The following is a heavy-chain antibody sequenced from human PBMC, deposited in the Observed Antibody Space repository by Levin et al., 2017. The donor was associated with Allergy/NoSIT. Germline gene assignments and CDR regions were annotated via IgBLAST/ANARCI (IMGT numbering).Heavy chain of an antibody. V-gene: IGHV4-61*02. CDR2: IYTSGST. J-gene: IGHJ3*02. CDR1: GGSISSGSYY. CDR3: ARYFDWFDAFDI. Sequence: SETLSLTCTVSGGSISSGSYYWSWIRQPAGKGLEWIGRIYTSGSTNYNPSLKSRVTISVDTSKNQFSLKLSSVTAADTAVYYCARYFDWFDAFDIWGQGTMVTVSS. D-gene: IGHD3-9*01.